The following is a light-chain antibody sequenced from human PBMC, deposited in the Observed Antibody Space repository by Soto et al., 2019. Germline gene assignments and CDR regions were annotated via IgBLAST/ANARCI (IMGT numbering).Light chain of an antibody. Sequence: EIVMTQSPATLSVSPGERATLSCRASQSVSFNLAWYQQKPGQAPRLLIYGASTRATGFPARFSGSGSGTEFTLTINNLQSEDSAVYYCQQYNDWPPVTFGGGTKVDI. CDR3: QQYNDWPPVT. CDR2: GAS. CDR1: QSVSFN. J-gene: IGKJ4*01. V-gene: IGKV3-15*01.